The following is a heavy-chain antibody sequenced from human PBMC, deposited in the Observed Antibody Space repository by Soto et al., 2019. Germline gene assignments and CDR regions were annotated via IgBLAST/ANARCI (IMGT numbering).Heavy chain of an antibody. V-gene: IGHV4-39*01. CDR1: GGSISSSSYY. CDR3: ARRKQQLVWGFDY. J-gene: IGHJ4*02. D-gene: IGHD6-13*01. CDR2: IYYSGST. Sequence: PSETLSLTCTVSGGSISSSSYYWGWIRQPPGKGLEWIGSIYYSGSTYYNPSLKSRVTISVDTSKNQFSLKLSSVTAADTAVYYCARRKQQLVWGFDYWGQGTLVTVSS.